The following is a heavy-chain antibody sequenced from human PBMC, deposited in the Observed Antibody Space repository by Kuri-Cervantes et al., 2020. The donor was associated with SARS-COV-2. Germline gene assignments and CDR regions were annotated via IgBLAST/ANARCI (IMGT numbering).Heavy chain of an antibody. Sequence: GESLKISCAASGFTFSNAWMSWVRQAPGKGLEWVGRVRGKANNYATAYAASVKGRFTISRDDSKNMAYLKMNSLKTEDTAVYYCTTLIDYWGQGALVTVSS. V-gene: IGHV3-73*01. CDR3: TTLIDY. CDR1: GFTFSNAW. J-gene: IGHJ4*02. CDR2: VRGKANNYAT.